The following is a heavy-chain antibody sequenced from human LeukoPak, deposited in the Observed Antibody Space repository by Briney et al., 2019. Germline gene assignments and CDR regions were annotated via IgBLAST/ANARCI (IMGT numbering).Heavy chain of an antibody. Sequence: GGSLRLSCAASGFTFSSYEMNWVRQAPGKGLEWVSYISSSGSIIYYADSVKGRFTISRDNAKNSLYLQMNSLRAEDTAVYYCASIGRVTEVVNIWGQGTMVIVSS. CDR3: ASIGRVTEVVNI. CDR1: GFTFSSYE. V-gene: IGHV3-48*03. J-gene: IGHJ3*02. D-gene: IGHD2-21*01. CDR2: ISSSGSII.